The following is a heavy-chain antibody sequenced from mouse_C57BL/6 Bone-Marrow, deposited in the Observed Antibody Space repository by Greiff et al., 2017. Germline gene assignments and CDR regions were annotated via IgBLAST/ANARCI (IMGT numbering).Heavy chain of an antibody. V-gene: IGHV1-52*01. CDR2: IDPSDSET. J-gene: IGHJ2*01. CDR3: AREDYYGSSWGY. D-gene: IGHD1-1*01. CDR1: GYTFTSYW. Sequence: VQLQQPGAELVRPGSSVKLSCKASGYTFTSYWMHWVKQRPIQGLEWIGNIDPSDSETHYNQKFKDKATLTVDKSSSTAYMQLSSLTSEDSAVYYCAREDYYGSSWGYWGQGTTLTVSS.